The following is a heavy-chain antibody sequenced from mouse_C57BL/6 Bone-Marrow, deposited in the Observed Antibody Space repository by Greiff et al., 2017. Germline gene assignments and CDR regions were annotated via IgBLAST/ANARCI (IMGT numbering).Heavy chain of an antibody. CDR2: IYPGSGST. V-gene: IGHV1-55*01. D-gene: IGHD2-3*01. Sequence: QVQLQQPGAELVKPGASVKMSCKASGYTFTSYWITWVKQRPGPGLEWIGDIYPGSGSTNYNEKFKSKATLTVDTSSSTAYMQLSSLTSEDSAVYYCARRVSIYDGYYGGYFDVWGTGTTVTVSS. J-gene: IGHJ1*03. CDR1: GYTFTSYW. CDR3: ARRVSIYDGYYGGYFDV.